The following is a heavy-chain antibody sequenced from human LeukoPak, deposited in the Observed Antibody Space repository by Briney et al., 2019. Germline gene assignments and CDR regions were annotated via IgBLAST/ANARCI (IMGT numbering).Heavy chain of an antibody. CDR2: INHSGRT. D-gene: IGHD3-3*01. CDR3: ASGTLSYDFWSGYYI. J-gene: IGHJ3*02. V-gene: IGHV4-34*01. Sequence: SETLSLTCAVYGVSFSGYYWSWVRQPPGKGLEWVGEINHSGRTNYNAYLERRVTISENKYKKQYSLKLSSVTAADTAVYYCASGTLSYDFWSGYYIWGQGTMVTVSS. CDR1: GVSFSGYY.